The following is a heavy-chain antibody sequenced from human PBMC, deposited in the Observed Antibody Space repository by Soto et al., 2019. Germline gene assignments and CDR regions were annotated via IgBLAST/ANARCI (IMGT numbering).Heavy chain of an antibody. V-gene: IGHV1-3*01. CDR3: ARGYGDYVAYFDY. D-gene: IGHD4-17*01. CDR1: GYTFTSYA. Sequence: ASVKVSCKASGYTFTSYAMHWVRQAPGQRLEWMGWINAGNGNTKHSQKFQGRVTITRDTSASTAYMELSSLRSEDTAVYYCARGYGDYVAYFDYWGQGTLVTVSS. J-gene: IGHJ4*02. CDR2: INAGNGNT.